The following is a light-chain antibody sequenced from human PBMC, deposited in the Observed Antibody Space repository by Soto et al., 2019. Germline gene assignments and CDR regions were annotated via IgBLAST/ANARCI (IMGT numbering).Light chain of an antibody. V-gene: IGLV1-51*01. CDR3: ATWDSSLDAGV. J-gene: IGLJ2*01. CDR2: DNN. CDR1: SSNIGNNY. Sequence: QAVVTQPPSVSAAPGEKVTISCSGSSSNIGNNYVSWYQQFPGMPPKLLIYDNNQRPSGIPDRFSGSKSGTSATLGITGLQTGDEADFYCATWDSSLDAGVFGGGTKLTVL.